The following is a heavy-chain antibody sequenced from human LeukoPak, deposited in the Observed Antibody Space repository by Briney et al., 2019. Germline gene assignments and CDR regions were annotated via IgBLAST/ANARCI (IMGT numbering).Heavy chain of an antibody. Sequence: ASVKVSCKASGHTFTGYYMHWVRQAPGQGLEWMGRINPNSGGTNYAQKFQGRVTMTRDTSISTAYMELSRLRSDDTAVYYCARDPETYYYDSSGYYPFDYWGQGTLVTVSS. CDR2: INPNSGGT. J-gene: IGHJ4*02. CDR1: GHTFTGYY. D-gene: IGHD3-22*01. CDR3: ARDPETYYYDSSGYYPFDY. V-gene: IGHV1-2*06.